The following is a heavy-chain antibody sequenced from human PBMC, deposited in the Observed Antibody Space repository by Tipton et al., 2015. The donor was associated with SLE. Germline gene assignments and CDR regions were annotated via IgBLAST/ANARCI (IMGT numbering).Heavy chain of an antibody. D-gene: IGHD3-22*01. Sequence: TLSLTCTVSGGSFNSRYWGWIRQPPGKGLEWIGFFYGGSTSYNPSLRGRGTISGDTSKNQFSLTLNSVTAADTAVYFCARQPYYESPFDYWGQGNLVTVSS. CDR2: FYGGST. J-gene: IGHJ4*02. CDR1: GGSFNSRY. CDR3: ARQPYYESPFDY. V-gene: IGHV4-59*08.